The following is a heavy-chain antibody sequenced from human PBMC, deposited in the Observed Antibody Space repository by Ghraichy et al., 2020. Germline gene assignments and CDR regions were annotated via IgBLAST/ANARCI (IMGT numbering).Heavy chain of an antibody. CDR1: GFTFSSYW. CDR3: ARDLPIDCGNDCYKGYFDL. Sequence: GESLNISCAASGFTFSSYWMHWVRQAPGKGLVWVSRIHSDGSSTNYADPVKGRFIISRDNAKNTLYLQMNSLRAEDTAVYYCARDLPIDCGNDCYKGYFDLWGRGTLVTVSS. J-gene: IGHJ2*01. V-gene: IGHV3-74*01. CDR2: IHSDGSST. D-gene: IGHD2-21*02.